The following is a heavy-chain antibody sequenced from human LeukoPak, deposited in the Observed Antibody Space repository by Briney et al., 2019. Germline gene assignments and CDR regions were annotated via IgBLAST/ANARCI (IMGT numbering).Heavy chain of an antibody. CDR2: IYSGGST. J-gene: IGHJ4*02. D-gene: IGHD3-22*01. CDR1: GFTVSSNY. Sequence: GGSLRLSCAASGFTVSSNYMSWVRQAPGKGMEWVSVIYSGGSTSYADSVKGRFTISRDNSKNTLYLQMNSLRDEDTAVYYCARYGYDSSGYYYGFDYWAREPWSPSPQ. CDR3: ARYGYDSSGYYYGFDY. V-gene: IGHV3-66*01.